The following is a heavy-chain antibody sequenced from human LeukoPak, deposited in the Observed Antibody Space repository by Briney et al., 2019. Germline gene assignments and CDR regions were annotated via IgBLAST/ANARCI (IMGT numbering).Heavy chain of an antibody. D-gene: IGHD1-26*01. CDR2: IYYSGST. J-gene: IGHJ4*02. V-gene: IGHV4-31*03. CDR3: ARDTVVGATTFGFDN. Sequence: SETLSLTCSVSGGSISSDGYYWSWIRQHPGKGLEWIGYIYYSGSTYYNPSLKSRVTISLDTSKNQFSLKLSSVTAADTAVYHCARDTVVGATTFGFDNWGQGALVTVSS. CDR1: GGSISSDGYY.